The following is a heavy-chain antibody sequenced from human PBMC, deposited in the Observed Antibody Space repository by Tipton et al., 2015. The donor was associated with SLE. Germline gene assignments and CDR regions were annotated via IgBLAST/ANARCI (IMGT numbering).Heavy chain of an antibody. CDR1: RFTFSNYA. CDR3: AKEIRPNDY. V-gene: IGHV3-23*03. J-gene: IGHJ4*02. CDR2: IYSDSSGT. Sequence: SLRLSCAASRFTFSNYAMSWIRQAPGKGLEWVSIIYSDSSGTYYADSVKGRFTISRDDSKNTLYLQMSSLRADDTAIYYCAKEIRPNDYWGQGTLVTVFS.